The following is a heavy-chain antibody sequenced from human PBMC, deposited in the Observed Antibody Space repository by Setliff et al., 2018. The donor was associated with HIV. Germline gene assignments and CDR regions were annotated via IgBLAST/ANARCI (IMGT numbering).Heavy chain of an antibody. Sequence: GASVKVSCEASGSTFTSYAINWVRQAPGQGLEWMGGIIPIFSTSNYAQRFQGRVTITAYESTSTAYMELYNLRSEDTAMYYCTRGRGIIGALVYWGQGTLVTVSS. CDR2: IIPIFSTS. D-gene: IGHD2-21*01. CDR1: GSTFTSYA. V-gene: IGHV1-69*13. J-gene: IGHJ4*02. CDR3: TRGRGIIGALVY.